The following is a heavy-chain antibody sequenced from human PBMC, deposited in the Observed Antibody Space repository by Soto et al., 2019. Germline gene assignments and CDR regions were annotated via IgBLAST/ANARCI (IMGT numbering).Heavy chain of an antibody. CDR3: ATSTGYSSSWYWFDP. D-gene: IGHD6-13*01. Sequence: QVQLVQSGAEVKKPGASVKVSCKASGYTFTSYAMQWVRQAPGQRLERMGWINAGNGNTKYSQKFQGRVTITRDTSASTAYMELSSLRSEDTAVYYCATSTGYSSSWYWFDPWGQGTLVTVSS. J-gene: IGHJ5*02. CDR2: INAGNGNT. V-gene: IGHV1-3*01. CDR1: GYTFTSYA.